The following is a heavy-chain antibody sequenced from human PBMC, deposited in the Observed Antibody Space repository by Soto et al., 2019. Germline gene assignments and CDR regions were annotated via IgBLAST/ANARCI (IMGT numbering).Heavy chain of an antibody. J-gene: IGHJ4*02. CDR3: VRVAKFSWYFDY. D-gene: IGHD6-13*01. CDR1: GFTFSDHA. Sequence: PGGSLRLSCVASGFTFSDHAMTWVRLTPGAGLEWVSPMSGGGDTRYYTGSVMGRFSISRDNSKNTLYLQVSNLRAEDTALYFCVRVAKFSWYFDYWGQGALVTV. CDR2: MSGGGDTR. V-gene: IGHV3-23*01.